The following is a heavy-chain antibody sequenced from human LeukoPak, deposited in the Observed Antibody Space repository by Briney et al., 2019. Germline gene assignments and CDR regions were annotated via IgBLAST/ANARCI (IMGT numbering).Heavy chain of an antibody. V-gene: IGHV3-48*03. J-gene: IGHJ4*02. CDR2: ISDSGRTI. CDR1: GFSFSSFE. Sequence: GGSLRLSCAASGFSFSSFEMAWVRQAPGKGLEWVSYISDSGRTIKDADSVKGRFTISRDSAKNSLYLQMNSLRVEDTAVYYCAAGPQYGGSFAYWGQGTLVTVPS. D-gene: IGHD1-26*01. CDR3: AAGPQYGGSFAY.